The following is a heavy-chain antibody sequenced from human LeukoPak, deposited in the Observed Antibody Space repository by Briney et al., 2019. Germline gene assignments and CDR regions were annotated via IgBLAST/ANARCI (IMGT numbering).Heavy chain of an antibody. Sequence: ASVKVSCKTSGYNFKTSGITWVRQAPGQGLGWMGWISAQTGERHYAEKLQGRVTMTTDTSRSTGYMELKSLTSDDTAVYYCAREVWSRDIGSLFDYWGQGTLVIVSS. CDR3: AREVWSRDIGSLFDY. D-gene: IGHD1-26*01. V-gene: IGHV1-18*04. CDR1: GYNFKTSG. J-gene: IGHJ4*02. CDR2: ISAQTGER.